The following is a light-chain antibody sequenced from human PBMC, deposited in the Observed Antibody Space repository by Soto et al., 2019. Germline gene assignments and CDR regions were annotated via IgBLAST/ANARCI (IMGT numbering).Light chain of an antibody. V-gene: IGLV2-14*02. J-gene: IGLJ3*02. CDR1: SSDVGSYNL. Sequence: QSVLTQPASVSGSPGQSITISCTGTSSDVGSYNLVSWYQQHPGKAPKLLIFKVSNRPSGFSGRFSGSKSGNTASLTISGLQAEDEADYYCMSFIDSTSTHWVLGGGTKLTVL. CDR2: KVS. CDR3: MSFIDSTSTHWV.